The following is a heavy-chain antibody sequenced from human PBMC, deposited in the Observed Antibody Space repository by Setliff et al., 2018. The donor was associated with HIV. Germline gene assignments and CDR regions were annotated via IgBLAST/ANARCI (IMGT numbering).Heavy chain of an antibody. CDR1: RFTLSSYT. J-gene: IGHJ4*02. CDR2: ISSTSSYM. CDR3: ASPYYDFVWGSYQPDY. V-gene: IGHV3-21*01. Sequence: PGGSLRLSCAASRFTLSSYTMNWVRQAPGKGLEWVSSISSTSSYMYYADSVKGRFTISRDNAKNLLSLQMNSLRVEDTAVYYCASPYYDFVWGSYQPDYWGQGTLVTVSS. D-gene: IGHD3-16*02.